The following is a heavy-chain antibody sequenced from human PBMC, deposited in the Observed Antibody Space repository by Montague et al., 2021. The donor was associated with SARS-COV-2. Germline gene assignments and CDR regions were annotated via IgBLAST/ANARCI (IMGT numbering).Heavy chain of an antibody. J-gene: IGHJ6*02. CDR2: INHRGST. Sequence: SETLSLTCAVYGGSFSGYHWRWMRQHPGEVLAWLGVINHRGSTNYNPSLKSRVTISVDTSKNQFSLKLSSVTAADTAVYYCARVRYYGSGTSLGMDVWGQGTTVTVSS. CDR1: GGSFSGYH. CDR3: ARVRYYGSGTSLGMDV. V-gene: IGHV4-34*01. D-gene: IGHD3-10*01.